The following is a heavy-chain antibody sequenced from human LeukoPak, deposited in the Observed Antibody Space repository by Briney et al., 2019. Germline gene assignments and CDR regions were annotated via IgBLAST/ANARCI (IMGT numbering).Heavy chain of an antibody. Sequence: PLSLTCAVSGGSISSGGYSWSWIRQPPGKGLEWIGYIYHSGSTYYNPSLKSRVTISVDRSKNQFSLKLSSVTAADTAVYYCARDRRDYYYYGMDVWGQGTTVTVSS. CDR1: GGSISSGGYS. V-gene: IGHV4-30-2*01. CDR3: ARDRRDYYYYGMDV. J-gene: IGHJ6*02. CDR2: IYHSGST.